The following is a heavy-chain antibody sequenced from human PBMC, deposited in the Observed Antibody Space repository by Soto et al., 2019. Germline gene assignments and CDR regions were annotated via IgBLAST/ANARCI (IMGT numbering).Heavy chain of an antibody. CDR2: IYYSGST. V-gene: IGHV4-31*03. J-gene: IGHJ4*02. CDR3: ARGLSVTLFDN. Sequence: QVQLQESGPGLVKPSQTLSLTCTVSGGSISTGGYYWTWIRQHPGKGLEWIGYIYYSGSTYYNPSLKSRVTISVDTSKNQFSMKLSSVTAADTAVYYCARGLSVTLFDNWGQGNLVTVSS. D-gene: IGHD4-17*01. CDR1: GGSISTGGYY.